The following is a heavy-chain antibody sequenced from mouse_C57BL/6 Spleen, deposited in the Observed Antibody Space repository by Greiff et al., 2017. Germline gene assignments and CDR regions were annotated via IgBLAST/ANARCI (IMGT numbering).Heavy chain of an antibody. Sequence: EVQLVESGGDLVKPGGSLKLSCAASGFTFSSYGMSWVRQTPDKRLEWVATISSGGSYTYYPDSVKGRFTISRDNAKNTLYLQMSSLKSEDTAMYYCADYDDAMDYWGQGTSVTVSS. CDR1: GFTFSSYG. J-gene: IGHJ4*01. V-gene: IGHV5-6*01. D-gene: IGHD2-4*01. CDR3: ADYDDAMDY. CDR2: ISSGGSYT.